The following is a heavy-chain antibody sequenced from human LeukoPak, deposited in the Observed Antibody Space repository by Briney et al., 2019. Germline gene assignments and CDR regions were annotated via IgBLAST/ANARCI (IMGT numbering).Heavy chain of an antibody. CDR3: ARGTWMYYFDY. V-gene: IGHV4-38-2*02. Sequence: SETLSLTCTVSGYSISSGYYWGWIRQPPGKGLEWIGRIYTSGSTNYNPSLKSRVTISVDTSKNQFSLKLSSVTAADTAVYYCARGTWMYYFDYWGQGTLVTVSS. CDR2: IYTSGST. J-gene: IGHJ4*02. CDR1: GYSISSGYY. D-gene: IGHD5-12*01.